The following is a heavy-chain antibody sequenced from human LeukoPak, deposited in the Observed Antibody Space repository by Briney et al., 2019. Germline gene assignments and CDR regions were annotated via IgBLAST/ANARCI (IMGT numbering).Heavy chain of an antibody. CDR3: SLARSEYHYGMNV. J-gene: IGHJ6*02. CDR2: TYYRSKWYY. CDR1: GDSVSSISVA. Sequence: SQTLSLTCAISGDSVSSISVAWNWIRQSPSRGLEWLGRTYYRSKWYYEYAVSVNGRINVSPDTSKNQFSLQLTSVTPEDTAVYYCSLARSEYHYGMNVWGQGTTVTVSS. V-gene: IGHV6-1*01.